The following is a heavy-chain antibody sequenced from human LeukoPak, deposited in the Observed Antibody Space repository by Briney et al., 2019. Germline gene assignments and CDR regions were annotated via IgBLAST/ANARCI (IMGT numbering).Heavy chain of an antibody. D-gene: IGHD1-26*01. CDR1: GGSIRSYY. J-gene: IGHJ4*02. CDR3: GGGGTYSQFDY. CDR2: MYYSGST. Sequence: SETLSLTCAVSGGSIRSYYWNCVRQPPGKGLEWIGYMYYSGSTNYNPSLKSRVTISGDTSNNQFSLKLNSVTAADTAVYYCGGGGTYSQFDYWGQGTLVTVSS. V-gene: IGHV4-59*01.